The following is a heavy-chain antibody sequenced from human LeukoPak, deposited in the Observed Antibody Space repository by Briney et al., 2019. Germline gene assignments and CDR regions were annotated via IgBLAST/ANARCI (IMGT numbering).Heavy chain of an antibody. CDR1: GFTFSDYY. CDR3: ARDADYSGYDHYYDSSGYYDFDY. CDR2: ISSSGSTI. Sequence: GGSLRLSCAASGFTFSDYYMSWIRQAPGKGLEWVSYISSSGSTIYYADSVKGRFTISRDNAKNSLYLQMNSLRAEDTAVYYCARDADYSGYDHYYDSSGYYDFDYWGQGTLVTVSS. D-gene: IGHD3-22*01. V-gene: IGHV3-11*04. J-gene: IGHJ4*02.